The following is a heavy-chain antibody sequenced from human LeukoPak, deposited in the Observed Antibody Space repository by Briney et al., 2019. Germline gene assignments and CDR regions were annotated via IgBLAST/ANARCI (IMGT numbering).Heavy chain of an antibody. D-gene: IGHD3-22*01. CDR2: ISGIGGST. CDR3: ARRRPGYYYDSSGSSAPDFDY. J-gene: IGHJ4*02. V-gene: IGHV3-23*01. CDR1: GFTFSSDA. Sequence: GGSLRLSCAASGFTFSSDAMSWVRQALGKGLEWVSAISGIGGSTYYADSVKGRFTISRDNSKNTLYLQMNSLRAEDTAVYYCARRRPGYYYDSSGSSAPDFDYWGQGTLVTVSS.